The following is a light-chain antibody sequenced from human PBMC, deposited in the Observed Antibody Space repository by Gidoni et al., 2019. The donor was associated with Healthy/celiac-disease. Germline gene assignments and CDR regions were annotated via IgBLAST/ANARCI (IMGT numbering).Light chain of an antibody. J-gene: IGKJ2*01. CDR3: QQYNSYPYT. Sequence: DIQMTQSPSTLSASVGDRVTIPCRASQSISSWLAWYQQKPGKAPKLLIYDASSLESGVPSRFSGSGSGTEFTLTDSSLQPDDYATYYCQQYNSYPYTFGQGTKLEIK. CDR1: QSISSW. V-gene: IGKV1-5*01. CDR2: DAS.